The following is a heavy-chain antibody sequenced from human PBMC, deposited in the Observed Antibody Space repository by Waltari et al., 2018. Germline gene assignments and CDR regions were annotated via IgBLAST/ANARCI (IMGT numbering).Heavy chain of an antibody. J-gene: IGHJ5*02. CDR2: INTNTGNP. Sequence: QVQLVQSGSELKKPGASVKVSCKASGYTFTSYAMNWVRQAPGQGLEWMGWINTNTGNPTYAQCLRGRFVFSLDTSVRTAYLQISSLKAEDTAVYYCARDFGNHYYESSGYTTNWFDPWGQGTLVTVSS. CDR3: ARDFGNHYYESSGYTTNWFDP. CDR1: GYTFTSYA. D-gene: IGHD3-22*01. V-gene: IGHV7-4-1*02.